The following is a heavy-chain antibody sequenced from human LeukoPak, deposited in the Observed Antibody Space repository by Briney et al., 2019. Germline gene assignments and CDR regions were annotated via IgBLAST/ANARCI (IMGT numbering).Heavy chain of an antibody. CDR3: ARSEVRLGEFWY. J-gene: IGHJ4*02. CDR2: VHYTGST. CDR1: GGSISSNTHY. Sequence: SSETLSLTCNVSGGSISSNTHYWGWIRQPPGKGLEWIASVHYTGSTYYNPSLKSRVTIAVDTSKNQFSVRMTSVTAADTAVYYCARSEVRLGEFWYWGQGTLVTVSS. V-gene: IGHV4-39*07. D-gene: IGHD3-16*01.